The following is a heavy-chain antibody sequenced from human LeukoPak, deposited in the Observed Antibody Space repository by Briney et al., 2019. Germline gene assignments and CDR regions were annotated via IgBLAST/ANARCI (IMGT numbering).Heavy chain of an antibody. D-gene: IGHD3-16*02. CDR3: ARANEYVWGTYRYSRDDYGLDV. CDR2: MNPDRGDT. Sequence: PLASLKVSCKASGYTFSSHDINWVRQAPGQGLEWMGWMNPDRGDTYFAQNFQGRVTMTRDTSTSTAYMELSSLRSEDTAVYYCARANEYVWGTYRYSRDDYGLDVWGQGTAVTDSS. V-gene: IGHV1-8*01. CDR1: GYTFSSHD. J-gene: IGHJ6*02.